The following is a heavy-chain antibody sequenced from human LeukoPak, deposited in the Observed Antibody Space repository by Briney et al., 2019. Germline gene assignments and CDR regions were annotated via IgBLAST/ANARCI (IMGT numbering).Heavy chain of an antibody. J-gene: IGHJ3*02. D-gene: IGHD3-10*02. Sequence: SETLSLTCTVSGGSISSYYWSWIRQPPGKGLEWIGYIYYSGSTNYNPSLKSRVTISVDTSKNQFSLKLRSVTAADTAVYYCARDNYYVPAAFDIWGQGTMVTVSS. CDR2: IYYSGST. V-gene: IGHV4-59*01. CDR1: GGSISSYY. CDR3: ARDNYYVPAAFDI.